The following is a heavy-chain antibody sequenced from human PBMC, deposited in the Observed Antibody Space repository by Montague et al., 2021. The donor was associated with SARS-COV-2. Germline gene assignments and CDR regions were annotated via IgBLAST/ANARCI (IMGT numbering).Heavy chain of an antibody. CDR2: ISSSGATI. D-gene: IGHD2-8*01. CDR3: ATNKYCTLHDCLHGRHYFDX. V-gene: IGHV3-48*03. J-gene: IGHJ4*02. CDR1: GFDFFNFY. Sequence: SLRLSCAASGFDFFNFYMAWVRQAPGRGLEWISDISSSGATILYADSLKGRFTISRDNIQKSLYLQMNSLRAEDTAVYYCATNKYCTLHDCLHGRHYFDXWGQGTLVTVSS.